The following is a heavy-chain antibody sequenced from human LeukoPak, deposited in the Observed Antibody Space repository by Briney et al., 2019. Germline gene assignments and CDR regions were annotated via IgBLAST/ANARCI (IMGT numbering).Heavy chain of an antibody. CDR2: INPSGGST. Sequence: ASVKVSCKVSGYTLTELSMHWVRQAPGQGLEWMGIINPSGGSTSYAQKFQGRVTMTRDTSTSTVYMELSSLRSEDTAVYYCARPRYSSSYHFDYWGQGTLVTVSS. V-gene: IGHV1-46*01. J-gene: IGHJ4*02. CDR3: ARPRYSSSYHFDY. CDR1: GYTLTELS. D-gene: IGHD6-13*01.